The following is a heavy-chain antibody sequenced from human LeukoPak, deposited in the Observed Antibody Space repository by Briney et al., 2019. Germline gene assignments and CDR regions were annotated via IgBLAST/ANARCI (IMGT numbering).Heavy chain of an antibody. Sequence: RESGLTLVNPTQTLTLTCTFSGFSLSTGGMRVSWIRQPPGKALEWLARIDWDDDKFYSTAMKSRLTICKDTSKNQVVLTMTNMDPVDTDTYYCARTNYGDYRNWFDPWGQGTMVTVSS. J-gene: IGHJ5*02. CDR2: IDWDDDK. V-gene: IGHV2-70*17. CDR3: ARTNYGDYRNWFDP. CDR1: GFSLSTGGMR. D-gene: IGHD4-17*01.